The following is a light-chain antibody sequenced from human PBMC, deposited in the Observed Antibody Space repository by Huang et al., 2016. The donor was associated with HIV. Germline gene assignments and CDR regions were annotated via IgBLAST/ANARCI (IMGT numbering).Light chain of an antibody. CDR2: AAS. J-gene: IGKJ3*01. CDR3: QQYYSTPLLFT. Sequence: DIQMTQSPSSLSASVGDRVTITCRASQGISNSLAWYQQKPGKAPKLLLYAASRLESGVPSRFSSSGSGTDYTLTISSLQPEDFATYYCQQYYSTPLLFTFGPGTKVDIK. V-gene: IGKV1-NL1*01. CDR1: QGISNS.